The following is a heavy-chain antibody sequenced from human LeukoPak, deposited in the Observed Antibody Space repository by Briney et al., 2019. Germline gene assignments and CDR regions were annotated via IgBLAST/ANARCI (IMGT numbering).Heavy chain of an antibody. J-gene: IGHJ4*02. CDR1: GDSISSRGWY. CDR3: ARGTGWSYFDY. Sequence: PSQTLSLTCIVSGDSISSRGWYWSWLRQPPGEGLEWIGYISPSGSSFYSPSLTSRVTLSIDRSKNPFFLKLTSVPAADTAVYYCARGTGWSYFDYWGQGTLITVSS. CDR2: ISPSGSS. D-gene: IGHD6-19*01. V-gene: IGHV4-30-2*01.